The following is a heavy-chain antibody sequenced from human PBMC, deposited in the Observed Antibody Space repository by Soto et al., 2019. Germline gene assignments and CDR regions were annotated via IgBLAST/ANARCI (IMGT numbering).Heavy chain of an antibody. Sequence: PGGSLRLSCAASGFTFSDYYMSWIRQAPGKGLEWVSYISSSSYTNYADSVKGRFTISRDNAKNSLYLQVNSLRAEDTAVYYCAGVYGSAWHYGMDVWGQGTTVTVSS. V-gene: IGHV3-11*06. J-gene: IGHJ6*02. CDR3: AGVYGSAWHYGMDV. D-gene: IGHD3-10*01. CDR2: ISSSSYT. CDR1: GFTFSDYY.